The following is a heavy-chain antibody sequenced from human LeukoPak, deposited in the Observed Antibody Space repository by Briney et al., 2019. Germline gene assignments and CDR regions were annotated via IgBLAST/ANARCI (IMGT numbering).Heavy chain of an antibody. V-gene: IGHV5-51*01. J-gene: IGHJ4*02. CDR1: GYSFTSYW. CDR3: ARRINDFWSGYFDY. Sequence: GESLKISCRGSGYSFTSYWIGWVRQMPGKGLEWMGIIYPGDSDTRYSPSFQGQVTISADKSISTAYLQWSSLKASDTAMYYCARRINDFWSGYFDYWGQGTLVSVSS. D-gene: IGHD3-3*01. CDR2: IYPGDSDT.